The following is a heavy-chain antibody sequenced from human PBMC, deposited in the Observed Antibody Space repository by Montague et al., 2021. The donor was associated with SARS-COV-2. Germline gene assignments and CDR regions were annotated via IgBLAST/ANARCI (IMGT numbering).Heavy chain of an antibody. CDR1: GGSISSSSYH. Sequence: SETLSLTCIVSGGSISSSSYHWVWIRQPPGKGLVWIGTINYSGSTYYNPSLKSRVTISVDTSKNQFSLKLSSVAAADTAVYYCAGRRYYGGNSGFQGLIDYWGQGALVIVSS. CDR3: AGRRYYGGNSGFQGLIDY. V-gene: IGHV4-39*01. CDR2: INYSGST. D-gene: IGHD4-23*01. J-gene: IGHJ4*02.